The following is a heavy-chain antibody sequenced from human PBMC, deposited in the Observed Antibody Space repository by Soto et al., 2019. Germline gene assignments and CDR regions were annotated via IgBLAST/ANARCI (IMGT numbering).Heavy chain of an antibody. CDR1: GFTFSDYA. CDR3: ATAGRPQHLLTGFAN. J-gene: IGHJ4*02. Sequence: QVQLVESGGDVVQPGWSLRLSCVTSGFTFSDYAMHWVRQAPGKGLEWVAVIRPDGSNRYYADSVKGRFTISRDISKNTLYLQMSSTRADDPAVYFCATAGRPQHLLTGFANWGQGTLVTVSS. V-gene: IGHV3-33*01. D-gene: IGHD6-6*01. CDR2: IRPDGSNR.